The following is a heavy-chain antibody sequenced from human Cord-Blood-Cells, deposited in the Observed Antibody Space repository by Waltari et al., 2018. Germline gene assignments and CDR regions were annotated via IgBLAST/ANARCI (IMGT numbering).Heavy chain of an antibody. CDR2: ISYDGSNK. D-gene: IGHD3-10*01. V-gene: IGHV3-30*04. CDR1: GFTFSRYA. CDR3: ARDEITMVRGVMGY. Sequence: QVQLVESGGGVVQPGRSLRLSCAASGFTFSRYAMHWVRQSPGKGLAWVAVISYDGSNKYYAYAVEGRFTISRDNSKNTLYLQMNSLRAEDTAVYYCARDEITMVRGVMGYWGQGTLVTVSS. J-gene: IGHJ4*02.